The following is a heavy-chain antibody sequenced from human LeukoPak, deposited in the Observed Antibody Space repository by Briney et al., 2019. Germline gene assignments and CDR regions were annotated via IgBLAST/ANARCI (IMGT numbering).Heavy chain of an antibody. Sequence: ASVKVSCKASGYTFTSYGISWVRPAPGQGLEWMGWISACNGNTNYAQKLQGRVTMTTDTSTSTAYMELRSLRSDDTAVYYCARVETRYCSSTSCYTGEFDYWGQGTLVTVSS. D-gene: IGHD2-2*02. J-gene: IGHJ4*02. CDR2: ISACNGNT. CDR3: ARVETRYCSSTSCYTGEFDY. V-gene: IGHV1-18*01. CDR1: GYTFTSYG.